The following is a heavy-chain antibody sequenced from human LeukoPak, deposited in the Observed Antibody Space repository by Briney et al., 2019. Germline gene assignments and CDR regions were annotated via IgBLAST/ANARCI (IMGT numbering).Heavy chain of an antibody. D-gene: IGHD2-2*01. Sequence: LPGGSLRLSCAASGFTFSSYDMHWVRQATGKGLEWVSAIGTAGDTYYPGSVKGRFTISRDNAKNSLYLQMNSLRAEDTALYYCAKGYCSSISCLVDYWGQGTLVTVSS. CDR2: IGTAGDT. CDR3: AKGYCSSISCLVDY. J-gene: IGHJ4*02. V-gene: IGHV3-13*01. CDR1: GFTFSSYD.